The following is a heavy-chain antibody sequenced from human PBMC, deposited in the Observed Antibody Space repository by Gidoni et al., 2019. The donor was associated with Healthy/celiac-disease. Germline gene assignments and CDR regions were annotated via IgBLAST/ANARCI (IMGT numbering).Heavy chain of an antibody. J-gene: IGHJ4*02. Sequence: EVQLVESGGGLVKPGGSLRLYCAASGFTFSSYSMNWVRQAPGKGLEGVSTISSSSSYIYYADSVKGRFTISRDNAKNSLYLQMNSLRAEDTAVYYCAREGRKGYCSGGSCYEDYWGQGTLVTVSS. CDR1: GFTFSSYS. D-gene: IGHD2-15*01. CDR3: AREGRKGYCSGGSCYEDY. V-gene: IGHV3-21*01. CDR2: ISSSSSYI.